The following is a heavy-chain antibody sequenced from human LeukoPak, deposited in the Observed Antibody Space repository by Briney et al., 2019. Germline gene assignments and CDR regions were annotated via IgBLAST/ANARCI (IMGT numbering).Heavy chain of an antibody. D-gene: IGHD6-6*01. Sequence: SETLSLSCAVYGGSFSGHYGSWIRQPPGKGLEWIGEISRSGSTDYNPSLKSRVTISIDTSKNQFSLQPSSVTAADTAVYYCARRSGYSSSSGRGYWGQGTLVTVSS. J-gene: IGHJ4*02. CDR3: ARRSGYSSSSGRGY. V-gene: IGHV4-34*01. CDR2: ISRSGST. CDR1: GGSFSGHY.